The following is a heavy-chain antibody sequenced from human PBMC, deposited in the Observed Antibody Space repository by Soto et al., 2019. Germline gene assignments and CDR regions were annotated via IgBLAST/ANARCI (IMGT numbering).Heavy chain of an antibody. D-gene: IGHD3-22*01. CDR3: ARMNYYDTSGYPFDY. CDR2: IYFRGTT. V-gene: IGHV4-59*01. CDR1: GGSIISYY. J-gene: IGHJ4*02. Sequence: SETLSLTCTVSGGSIISYYWSWILQPPGKGLEWIGYIYFRGTTNYNPSLKSRVTMSADTSKNQFSLKLNSVTAADTAVYYCARMNYYDTSGYPFDYWGQGMMVTVSS.